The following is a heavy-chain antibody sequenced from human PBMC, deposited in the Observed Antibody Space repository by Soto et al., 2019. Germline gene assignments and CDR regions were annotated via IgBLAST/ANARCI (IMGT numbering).Heavy chain of an antibody. D-gene: IGHD3-16*01. V-gene: IGHV4-30-2*01. CDR1: GGSISSGGYS. Sequence: SETLSLTCAVSGGSISSGGYSWSWIRQPPGKGLEWIGYIYHSGSTYYNPSLKSRVTISVDRSKNQFSLKLSSVTAADTAVYYCARHSRLGALTAIDYWGQGTLVTVSS. J-gene: IGHJ4*02. CDR2: IYHSGST. CDR3: ARHSRLGALTAIDY.